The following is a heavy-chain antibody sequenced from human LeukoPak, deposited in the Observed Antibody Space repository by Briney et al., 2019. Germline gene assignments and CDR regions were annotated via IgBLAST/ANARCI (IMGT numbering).Heavy chain of an antibody. D-gene: IGHD6-13*01. CDR2: INWNGGST. CDR1: GFTFDDYG. V-gene: IGHV3-20*04. CDR3: AKDGQQLVPYYYYYMDV. Sequence: GGSLRLSCAASGFTFDDYGMSWVRQAPGKGLEWVSSINWNGGSTGYADSVKGRFTISRDNSKNTLYLQMNSLRAEDTAVYYCAKDGQQLVPYYYYYMDVWGKGTTVTVSS. J-gene: IGHJ6*03.